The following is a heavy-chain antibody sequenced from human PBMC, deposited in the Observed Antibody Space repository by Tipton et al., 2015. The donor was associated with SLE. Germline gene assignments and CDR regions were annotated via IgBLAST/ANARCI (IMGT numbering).Heavy chain of an antibody. V-gene: IGHV4-61*02. CDR3: ARDSNNWNYGYFDY. Sequence: TLSLTCSVSGDSMSSATHYWSWIRQPAGKGLEWIGRFYSRGSSNYNPSFKSRVTISVDTSKNQFSLKLNSATATDTAVYYCARDSNNWNYGYFDYWGQGILVTVSS. J-gene: IGHJ4*02. D-gene: IGHD1-7*01. CDR1: GDSMSSATHY. CDR2: FYSRGSS.